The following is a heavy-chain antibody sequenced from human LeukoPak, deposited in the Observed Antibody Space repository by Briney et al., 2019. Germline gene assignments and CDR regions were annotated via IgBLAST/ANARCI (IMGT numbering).Heavy chain of an antibody. CDR3: AKAWTAGYDRAFFDS. Sequence: GGSLRLSCAASGFTFRSYGMTWVRQAPGKGIQWVSSISGGGVNTYYAGSVKGRFTISRDNSRNTVYLQMNWLRVDDTATYYCAKAWTAGYDRAFFDSWGQGTLVTVSS. D-gene: IGHD3-3*01. CDR1: GFTFRSYG. V-gene: IGHV3-23*01. CDR2: ISGGGVNT. J-gene: IGHJ4*02.